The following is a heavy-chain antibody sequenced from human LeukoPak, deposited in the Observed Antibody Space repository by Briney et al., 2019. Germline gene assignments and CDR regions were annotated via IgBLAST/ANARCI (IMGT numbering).Heavy chain of an antibody. J-gene: IGHJ4*02. V-gene: IGHV4-39*01. CDR2: INYSGST. CDR3: ARRVLRIYYFDY. CDR1: GGSISSSSYY. D-gene: IGHD3-3*01. Sequence: PSEALSLTCTVSGGSISSSSYYWGWIRQPPGKGLEWIGSINYSGSTYYNPSLKSRVTISVDTSKNQFSLKLSSVTAADTAVYYCARRVLRIYYFDYWGQGTLVTVSS.